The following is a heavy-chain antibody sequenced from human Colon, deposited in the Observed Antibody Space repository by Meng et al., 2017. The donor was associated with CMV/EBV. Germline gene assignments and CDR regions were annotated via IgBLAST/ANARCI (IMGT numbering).Heavy chain of an antibody. J-gene: IGHJ4*02. CDR2: ISSSSSYI. CDR3: ARGGYSSGWYYEH. V-gene: IGHV3-21*01. CDR1: GFTFSSYS. D-gene: IGHD6-19*01. Sequence: GGSLRLSCAASGFTFSSYSMNWVRQAPGKGLEWVSSISSSSSYIYYADSVKGRFTISRDNAKNSLYLQMNSLRAEVTAVYYCARGGYSSGWYYEHWGQGTLVTVSS.